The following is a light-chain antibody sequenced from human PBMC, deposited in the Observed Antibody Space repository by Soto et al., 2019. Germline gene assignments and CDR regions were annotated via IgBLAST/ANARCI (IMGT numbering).Light chain of an antibody. V-gene: IGLV2-8*01. CDR1: KNDIGVYDF. Sequence: QSVLTQPPSASGSPGQSVTISCTGTKNDIGVYDFVSWYQHHPGKAPRLIIYEVVQRPSGVPDRFSGSKSGNTASLTVSGLQAAYEADYFCKSYAGSNTYVVGSGTNVTV. J-gene: IGLJ1*01. CDR3: KSYAGSNTYV. CDR2: EVV.